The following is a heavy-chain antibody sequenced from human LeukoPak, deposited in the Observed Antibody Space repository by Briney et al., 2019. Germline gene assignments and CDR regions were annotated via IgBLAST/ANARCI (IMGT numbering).Heavy chain of an antibody. V-gene: IGHV3-23*01. CDR2: ISGSGGST. CDR1: GFTVSSYA. Sequence: PGGSLRLSCAASGFTVSSYAMSWVRQAPGKGLEWVSAISGSGGSTYYADSVKGRFTISRDNAQNTLYLQMNSLRAEDTAVYYCATIVVVPAAEYYFDYGGQGTLVTVSS. CDR3: ATIVVVPAAEYYFDY. J-gene: IGHJ4*02. D-gene: IGHD2-2*01.